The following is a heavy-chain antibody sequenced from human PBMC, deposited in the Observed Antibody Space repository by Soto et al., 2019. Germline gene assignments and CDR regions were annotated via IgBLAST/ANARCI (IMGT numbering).Heavy chain of an antibody. CDR3: VRVVATRPGEYYFDY. D-gene: IGHD6-6*01. Sequence: SETLSLTCTVSGGSVSSGDYYWSWIRQPPGKGLEWIGHIYYSGSTNDNPSLNSRVTISQDMFKNQFSLKLSSVTAADTAVYYCVRVVATRPGEYYFDYWGQGTVVTVSS. CDR1: GGSVSSGDYY. V-gene: IGHV4-61*08. J-gene: IGHJ4*02. CDR2: IYYSGST.